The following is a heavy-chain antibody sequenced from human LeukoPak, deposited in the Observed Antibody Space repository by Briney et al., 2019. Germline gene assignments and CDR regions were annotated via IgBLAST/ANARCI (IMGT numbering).Heavy chain of an antibody. J-gene: IGHJ4*02. D-gene: IGHD3-10*01. V-gene: IGHV4-39*07. CDR3: AKRGVPGGVDFDY. CDR2: MYYRGNT. Sequence: PSETLSLTCTVSGGSISTITYYWGWIRQPPGKGLEWVGHMYYRGNTFYNPSLKSRVTISVDTSKNQFSLKLRSVTAADTAVYYCAKRGVPGGVDFDYWGQGTLVTVSS. CDR1: GGSISTITYY.